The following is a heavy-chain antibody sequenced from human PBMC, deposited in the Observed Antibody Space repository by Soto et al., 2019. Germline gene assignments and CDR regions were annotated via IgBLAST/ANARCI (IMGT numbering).Heavy chain of an antibody. CDR1: GYTFTSYA. CDR3: ARDLSSYYYDSSGYSY. CDR2: INAGNGNT. J-gene: IGHJ4*02. V-gene: IGHV1-3*01. D-gene: IGHD3-22*01. Sequence: ASVKVSCKASGYTFTSYAMHWVRQAPGQRLEWMGWINAGNGNTKYSQKFQGRVTITRDTSASTAYMELSSLRSEDTAVYYCARDLSSYYYDSSGYSYWGQGALVFVSS.